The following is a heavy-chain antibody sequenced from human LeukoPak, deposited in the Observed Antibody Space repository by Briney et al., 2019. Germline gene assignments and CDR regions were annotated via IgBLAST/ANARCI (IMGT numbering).Heavy chain of an antibody. V-gene: IGHV4-59*01. D-gene: IGHD3-10*01. CDR1: GGSFSGYY. CDR3: ARGSRDYYGSGAYYFDY. CDR2: IYYSGST. Sequence: SETLSLTCAPYGGSFSGYYWSWIRQPPGKGLEWIGYIYYSGSTNYNPSLKSRVTISVDTSKNQFSLKLSSVTAADTAVYYCARGSRDYYGSGAYYFDYWGQGTLVTVSS. J-gene: IGHJ4*02.